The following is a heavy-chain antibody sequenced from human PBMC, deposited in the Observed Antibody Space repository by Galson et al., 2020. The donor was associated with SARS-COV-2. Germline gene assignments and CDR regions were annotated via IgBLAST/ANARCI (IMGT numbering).Heavy chain of an antibody. Sequence: SETLSLTCTVSGGSISSSSYYWGWIRQPPGKGLEWIGSIYYSGSTYYNPSLKSRVTISVDTSNNQFSLKLSSVTAADTAVYYCARVDHYVILTGDTIPYFDYWGQGTLVTLSP. CDR3: ARVDHYVILTGDTIPYFDY. CDR2: IYYSGST. V-gene: IGHV4-39*01. CDR1: GGSISSSSYY. D-gene: IGHD3-9*01. J-gene: IGHJ4*02.